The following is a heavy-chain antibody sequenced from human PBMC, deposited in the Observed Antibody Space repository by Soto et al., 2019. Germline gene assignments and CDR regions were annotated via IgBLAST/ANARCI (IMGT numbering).Heavy chain of an antibody. D-gene: IGHD2-15*01. Sequence: ASVKVSCKASGYTFTSYGISWVRQAPGQGLEWMGWISAYNGNTNYAQKLQGRVTMTTDTSTSTAYMELRSLRSDDTAVYYCARIRNCSGGSCYSIPFDYWGQGTLVTVSS. CDR3: ARIRNCSGGSCYSIPFDY. CDR2: ISAYNGNT. CDR1: GYTFTSYG. J-gene: IGHJ4*02. V-gene: IGHV1-18*04.